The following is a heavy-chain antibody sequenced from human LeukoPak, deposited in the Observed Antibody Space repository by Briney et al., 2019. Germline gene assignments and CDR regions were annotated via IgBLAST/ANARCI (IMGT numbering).Heavy chain of an antibody. CDR1: GGSISSYY. CDR3: ARDPSRSCSGNYCYSN. CDR2: AFYSGNT. Sequence: SETLSLTCTVSGGSISSYYWGWIRQPPGKGLEWIGSAFYSGNTYYKPSLRGRVTISVDTSNNQFSLKLTSVTAADTAVYYCARDPSRSCSGNYCYSNWGQGTLVIVSS. D-gene: IGHD2-15*01. V-gene: IGHV4-39*07. J-gene: IGHJ4*02.